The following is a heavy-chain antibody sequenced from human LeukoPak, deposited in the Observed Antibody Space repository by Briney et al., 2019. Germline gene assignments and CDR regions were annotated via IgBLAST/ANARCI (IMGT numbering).Heavy chain of an antibody. D-gene: IGHD2-15*01. V-gene: IGHV4-39*02. Sequence: SETLSLTCTVSGGSVSGSTYYWGWIRQPPGKGLEWIGSVYYTGSTYYNSSLKSRITISVDTSRKHFSLKLSSVTAADTAVYYCARGVCSGGTCWGGWFDPWGQGTLVTVSS. J-gene: IGHJ5*02. CDR2: VYYTGST. CDR3: ARGVCSGGTCWGGWFDP. CDR1: GGSVSGSTYY.